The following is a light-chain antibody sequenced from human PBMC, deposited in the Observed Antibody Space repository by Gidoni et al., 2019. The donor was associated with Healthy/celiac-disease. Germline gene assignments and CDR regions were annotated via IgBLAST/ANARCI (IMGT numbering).Light chain of an antibody. CDR3: QQSYSTPRT. CDR1: QSISSY. CDR2: AAS. V-gene: IGKV1-39*01. Sequence: DIQMTQSPSSLSASVGDRVTITCRASQSISSYLNWYQQKPGKAPKILIYAASSLQSGVPSRFSGSGSWTDFTLTISSLQPEDFATYYCQQSYSTPRTFXQXTKLEIK. J-gene: IGKJ2*01.